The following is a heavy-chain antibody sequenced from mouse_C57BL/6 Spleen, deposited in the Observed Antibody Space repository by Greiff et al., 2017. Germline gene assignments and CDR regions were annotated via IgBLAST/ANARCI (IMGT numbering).Heavy chain of an antibody. CDR3: ARQTGSHFDY. CDR2: IYPGDGDT. Sequence: QVQLQQSGPELVKPGASVKISCKASGYAFSSSWMNWVKQRPGQGLEWIGRIYPGDGDTNYNEKFKGKATLTADKSSSTAYMQLSSLTSEDAAVYFCARQTGSHFDYWGQGTTLTVSS. CDR1: GYAFSSSW. J-gene: IGHJ2*01. D-gene: IGHD4-1*01. V-gene: IGHV1-82*01.